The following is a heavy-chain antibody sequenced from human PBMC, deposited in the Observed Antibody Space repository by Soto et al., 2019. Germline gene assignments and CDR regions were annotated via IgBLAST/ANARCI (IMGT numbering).Heavy chain of an antibody. CDR3: AGERRVVVVPAATASYGMDV. D-gene: IGHD2-2*01. Sequence: SETLSLTCTVSGGSISSGGYYWSWIRQHPGKGLEWIGYIYYSGSTYYNPSLKSRVTISVDTSKNQFSLKLSSVTAADTAVYYCAGERRVVVVPAATASYGMDVWGQGTTVTVSS. V-gene: IGHV4-31*03. CDR2: IYYSGST. J-gene: IGHJ6*02. CDR1: GGSISSGGYY.